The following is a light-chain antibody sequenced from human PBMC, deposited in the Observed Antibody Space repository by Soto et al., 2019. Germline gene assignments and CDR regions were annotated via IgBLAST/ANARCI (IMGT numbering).Light chain of an antibody. J-gene: IGKJ3*01. Sequence: DIQMTQSPSSLSASVGDRVTITCRASHGISNYLAWYQQKPGKVPKLLIYAASTLQSGVPSRFSGSGSGTDFTLTISSLQPGDVAAYYCQKYNSAPFTCGPETKVDIE. V-gene: IGKV1-27*01. CDR3: QKYNSAPFT. CDR1: HGISNY. CDR2: AAS.